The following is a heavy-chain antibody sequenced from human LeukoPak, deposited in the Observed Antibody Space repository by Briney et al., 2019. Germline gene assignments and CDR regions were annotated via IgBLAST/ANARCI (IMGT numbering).Heavy chain of an antibody. V-gene: IGHV3-23*01. J-gene: IGHJ4*02. CDR3: AKEGATEGPSSFDY. D-gene: IGHD5-12*01. CDR1: GFTFSSYA. CDR2: ISGSGAGT. Sequence: GGSLRLSCAASGFTFSSYAMSWVRQAPGKGLEWVSAISGSGAGTFYADPVKGRFTISRDNSKDTMDLQMNSLRVEDTAVYYCAKEGATEGPSSFDYWGQGTLVTASS.